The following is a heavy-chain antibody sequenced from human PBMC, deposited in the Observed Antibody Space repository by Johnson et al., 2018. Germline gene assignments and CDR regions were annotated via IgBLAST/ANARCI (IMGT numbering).Heavy chain of an antibody. Sequence: VQLVETGAEMKKSGSSVKVSCKASGGTFNTYAIIWVRQAPGQGLEWMGGIIPLFGTANYAQKFQGRVTMSADESTSTAYRELSSLRSEDTAVYYCARMLLWFGELSSYYYYGMDVWGQGTPVTVAS. CDR1: GGTFNTYA. V-gene: IGHV1-69*01. CDR2: IIPLFGTA. CDR3: ARMLLWFGELSSYYYYGMDV. J-gene: IGHJ6*02. D-gene: IGHD3-10*01.